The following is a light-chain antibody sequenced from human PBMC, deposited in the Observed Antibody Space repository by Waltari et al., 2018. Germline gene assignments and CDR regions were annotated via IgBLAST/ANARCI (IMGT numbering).Light chain of an antibody. Sequence: QSVLTQPPSATGSPGQSAPNPCRGTNSDVGASNYASWYQQHPGKVPKLLIYEVTKRPSGVPDRFSGSKSGNTASLTVSGLQADDEADYYCSSYAHNNHFVFGTGTKVTVL. V-gene: IGLV2-8*01. CDR2: EVT. J-gene: IGLJ1*01. CDR1: NSDVGASNY. CDR3: SSYAHNNHFV.